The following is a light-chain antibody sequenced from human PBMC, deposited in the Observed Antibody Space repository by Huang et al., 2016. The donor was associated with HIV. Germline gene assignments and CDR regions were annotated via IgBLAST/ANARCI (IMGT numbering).Light chain of an antibody. J-gene: IGKJ1*01. CDR2: AAS. Sequence: DIVLTQSPATLSLSPGERATLSCRASQSVSSYLAWYQQKPGQAPRLLIYAASNRATGIPARFSGSGSGTDFTLTISSLEPEDCAVYYCQQRSNWLTFGQGTKVEIK. V-gene: IGKV3-11*01. CDR1: QSVSSY. CDR3: QQRSNWLT.